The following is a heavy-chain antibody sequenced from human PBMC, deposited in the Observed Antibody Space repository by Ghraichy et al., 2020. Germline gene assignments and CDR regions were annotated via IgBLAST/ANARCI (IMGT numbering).Heavy chain of an antibody. CDR2: INHSGKS. CDR1: GGSFSGYY. CDR3: VRGQFRSFGYRVFDL. V-gene: IGHV4-34*01. J-gene: IGHJ4*02. D-gene: IGHD3-3*02. Sequence: SQTLSLTCDVSGGSFSGYYWGWIRRPPLKGLEWIGEINHSGKSSYSSPLRSRLSISIDVSEKQISLKLLSVTAADAAVYYCVRGQFRSFGYRVFDLWGQGTHLTVSP.